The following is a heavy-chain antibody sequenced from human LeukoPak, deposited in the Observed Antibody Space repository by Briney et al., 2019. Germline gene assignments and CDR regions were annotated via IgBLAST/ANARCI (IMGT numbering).Heavy chain of an antibody. V-gene: IGHV1-18*01. CDR3: ARHRRMRRSSYSFEY. CDR2: ISIYKGNR. J-gene: IGHJ4*02. CDR1: GYAFASNG. Sequence: ASVKVSCKASGYAFASNGISWVRHAPAPGLEWKGWISIYKGNRSYAQSRQGRGTMTADTSTRTACRELRSLRSDDTAMYYGARHRRMRRSSYSFEYWGQGALVTVSS. D-gene: IGHD6-13*01.